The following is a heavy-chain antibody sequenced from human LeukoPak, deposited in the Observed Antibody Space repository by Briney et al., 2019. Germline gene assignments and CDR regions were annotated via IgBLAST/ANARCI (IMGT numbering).Heavy chain of an antibody. CDR1: GGSISSGGYY. J-gene: IGHJ6*02. Sequence: KPSETLSLTCTVSGGSISSGGYYWSWIRQPPGKGLEWIGYIYYSGSTYYNPSLKSRVTISVDTSKNQFSLKLSSVTAADTAVYYCAREWGTSYSRYYYGMDVWGQGTTVTVSS. V-gene: IGHV4-30-4*01. D-gene: IGHD1-26*01. CDR2: IYYSGST. CDR3: AREWGTSYSRYYYGMDV.